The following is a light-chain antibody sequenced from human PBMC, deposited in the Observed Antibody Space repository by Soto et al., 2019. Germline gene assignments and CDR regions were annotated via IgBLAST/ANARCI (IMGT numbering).Light chain of an antibody. CDR1: QSVSSTY. CDR3: QQYVRSPLFT. CDR2: GAS. V-gene: IGKV3-20*01. Sequence: EIVLTQSPGTLSLSPGERATLSCRASQSVSSTYLAWYQQKPGQAPRLLIYGASRRATGIPDRFSGSGSGTEFTLTISRLEPEDFALFYCQQYVRSPLFTFGPGTKVDIK. J-gene: IGKJ3*01.